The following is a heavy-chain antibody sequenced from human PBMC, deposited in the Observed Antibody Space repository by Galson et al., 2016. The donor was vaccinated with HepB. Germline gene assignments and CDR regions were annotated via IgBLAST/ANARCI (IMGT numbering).Heavy chain of an antibody. CDR2: ISSSGSTI. V-gene: IGHV3-48*01. Sequence: SLRLSCAASEFTFSNYNMNWVRQAPGKGLEWVSSISSSGSTIYYADSVKGRFTISRDNAKNSLYLQMNSLRAEDTAVYYCARAGDSNYESNYYYDMDVWGKGTTVTVSS. J-gene: IGHJ6*04. CDR1: EFTFSNYN. D-gene: IGHD4-11*01. CDR3: ARAGDSNYESNYYYDMDV.